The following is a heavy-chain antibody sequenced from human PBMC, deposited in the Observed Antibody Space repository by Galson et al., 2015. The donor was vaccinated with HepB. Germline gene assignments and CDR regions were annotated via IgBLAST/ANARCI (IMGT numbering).Heavy chain of an antibody. D-gene: IGHD2-2*01. Sequence: SLRLSCAASGFTFSSYAMHWVRQAPGKGLEWVAVISYDGSNKYYADSVKGRFTISRDNSKNTLYLQMNSLRAEDTAVYYCAREMGDDIVVVPAAIRWGPWGDAFDIWGQGTMVTVSS. CDR3: AREMGDDIVVVPAAIRWGPWGDAFDI. CDR1: GFTFSSYA. CDR2: ISYDGSNK. J-gene: IGHJ3*02. V-gene: IGHV3-30*04.